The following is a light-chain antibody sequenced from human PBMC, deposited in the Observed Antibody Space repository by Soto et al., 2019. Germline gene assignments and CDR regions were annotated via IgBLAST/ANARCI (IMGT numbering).Light chain of an antibody. CDR2: GAS. V-gene: IGKV3-20*01. Sequence: DIVLTQSPATLSLSPGNRVTLSCRANERISHSLAWYQQKPGQAPRLLIYGASTRATGIPARFSGSGSGTDFTLSITRLEPEDFAVYYCQQYETSLGLTFGQGTKVDIK. CDR3: QQYETSLGLT. J-gene: IGKJ1*01. CDR1: ERISHS.